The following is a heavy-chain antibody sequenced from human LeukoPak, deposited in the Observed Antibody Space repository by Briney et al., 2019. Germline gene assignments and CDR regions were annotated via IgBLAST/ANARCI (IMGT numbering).Heavy chain of an antibody. V-gene: IGHV3-7*01. CDR3: ARGQTLTF. CDR1: GFTFTDYW. CDR2: INQDGSKK. J-gene: IGHJ4*02. Sequence: GGSLRLSCAASGFTFTDYWMTWVRQAPGKGLEWVANINQDGSKKFYVDSVKGRFTISRDNAKNALYLQMNSLRAEDTGVYFCARGQTLTFWGQGTLVTASS.